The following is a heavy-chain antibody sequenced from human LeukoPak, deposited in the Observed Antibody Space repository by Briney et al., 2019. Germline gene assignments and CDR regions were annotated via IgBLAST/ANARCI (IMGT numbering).Heavy chain of an antibody. CDR1: GFTFGSYW. CDR2: IKQDGSEK. CDR3: ARDPQIYGGNSN. J-gene: IGHJ4*02. V-gene: IGHV3-7*01. Sequence: GGSLRLSCAASGFTFGSYWMSWVRQAPGKGLEWVANIKQDGSEKYYVDSVKGRFTISRDNAKNSLYLQMNSLRAEDTAVYYCARDPQIYGGNSNWGQGTLVTVSS. D-gene: IGHD4-23*01.